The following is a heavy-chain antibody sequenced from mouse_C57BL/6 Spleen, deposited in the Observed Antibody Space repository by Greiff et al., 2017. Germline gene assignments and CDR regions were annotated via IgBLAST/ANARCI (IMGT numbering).Heavy chain of an antibody. CDR1: GYTFTSYW. CDR2: IDPSDSYT. Sequence: VQLQHPGAELVRPGTSVKLSCKASGYTFTSYWMHWVKQRPGQGLEWIGVIDPSDSYTNYNQKFKGKATLTVDTSSSTAYMQLSSLTSEDSAVYYCASKDYGSSWYFDVWGTGTTVTVSS. CDR3: ASKDYGSSWYFDV. D-gene: IGHD1-1*01. V-gene: IGHV1-59*01. J-gene: IGHJ1*03.